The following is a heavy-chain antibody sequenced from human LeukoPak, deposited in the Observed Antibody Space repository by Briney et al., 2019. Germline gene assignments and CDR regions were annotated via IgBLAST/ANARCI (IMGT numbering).Heavy chain of an antibody. Sequence: ASVKVSCKASGYTFTSYYMHWVRQAPGQGLEWMGWINPNSGGTNYAQKFQGRVTMTRDTSISTAYMELSRLRSDDTAVYYCATDTSNWIGYYFDYWGQGTLVTVSS. D-gene: IGHD1-20*01. V-gene: IGHV1-2*02. CDR3: ATDTSNWIGYYFDY. CDR2: INPNSGGT. J-gene: IGHJ4*02. CDR1: GYTFTSYY.